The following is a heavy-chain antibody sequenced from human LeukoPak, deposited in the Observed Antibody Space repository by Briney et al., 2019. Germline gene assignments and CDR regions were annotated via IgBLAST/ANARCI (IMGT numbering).Heavy chain of an antibody. D-gene: IGHD3-3*01. CDR2: INPNSGGT. CDR1: GYTFTGYY. CDR3: AVTIFGVVTPRDYYYYGMDV. Sequence: ASVKVSCKASGYTFTGYYMHWVRQAPGQGLEWMGWINPNSGGTNYAQKFQGWVTMTRDTSISTAYMELSRLRSDDTAVYYCAVTIFGVVTPRDYYYYGMDVWGRGTTVTVSS. J-gene: IGHJ6*02. V-gene: IGHV1-2*04.